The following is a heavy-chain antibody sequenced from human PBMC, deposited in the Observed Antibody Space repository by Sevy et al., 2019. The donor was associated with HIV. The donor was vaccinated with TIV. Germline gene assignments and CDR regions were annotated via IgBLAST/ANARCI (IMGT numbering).Heavy chain of an antibody. D-gene: IGHD3-10*01. V-gene: IGHV1-8*01. CDR2: MTPSSRET. CDR1: GYTFTSYD. Sequence: ASVKVSCKASGYTFTSYDINWVRQAAGQGLEWVGWMTPSSRETGYARKFEGRITMTRDTSISTAYLELSSLTSEDTAVYFCARNLYGSGTFDYWGQGTLVTVSS. J-gene: IGHJ4*02. CDR3: ARNLYGSGTFDY.